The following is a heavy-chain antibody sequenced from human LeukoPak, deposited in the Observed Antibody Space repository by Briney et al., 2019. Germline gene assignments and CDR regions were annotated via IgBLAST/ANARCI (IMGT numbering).Heavy chain of an antibody. D-gene: IGHD5-18*01. CDR2: IHSDANTI. CDR3: ARGREYSFDS. CDR1: GFTFSSYS. J-gene: IGHJ5*01. V-gene: IGHV3-74*01. Sequence: GGSLRLSCVVSGFTFSSYSINWVRQAPGKGLVCVSHIHSDANTITYADSVKDRFTIYRDNAKNTLYLQMNSLRVEDTAMYYCARGREYSFDSWGQGTLVTVS.